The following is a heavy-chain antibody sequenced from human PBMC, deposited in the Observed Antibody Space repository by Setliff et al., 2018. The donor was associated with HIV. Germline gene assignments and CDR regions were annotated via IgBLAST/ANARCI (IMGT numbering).Heavy chain of an antibody. J-gene: IGHJ4*02. D-gene: IGHD6-19*01. CDR2: ISSSSNTI. CDR3: ARVGSSGWYGEKGFDY. V-gene: IGHV3-48*01. Sequence: GGSLRLSCAASGFTFSSYAMNWVRQAPGKGLEWVSYISSSSNTIYYPDSVKGRFTIFRDNAKNSLYLQMNSLRAEDTAVYYCARVGSSGWYGEKGFDYWGPGTLVTVSS. CDR1: GFTFSSYA.